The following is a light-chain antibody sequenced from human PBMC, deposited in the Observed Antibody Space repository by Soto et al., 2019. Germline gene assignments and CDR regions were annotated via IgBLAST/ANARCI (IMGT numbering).Light chain of an antibody. CDR3: QHRTNWPRT. CDR2: DTA. Sequence: EVVLTQSPVTLSLSPGERATLSCRASQSVGTFLAWYQQKPGQAPRLIIYDTANKATGIPARFSVTGSGTDFALTISSVELEDFAVSFCQHRTNWPRTFGQGTKLDIK. CDR1: QSVGTF. J-gene: IGKJ2*01. V-gene: IGKV3-11*01.